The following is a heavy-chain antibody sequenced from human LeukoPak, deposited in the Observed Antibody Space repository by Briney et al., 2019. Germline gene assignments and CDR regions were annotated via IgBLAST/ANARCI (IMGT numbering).Heavy chain of an antibody. CDR2: TSNRGNTI. D-gene: IGHD3-22*01. J-gene: IGHJ5*02. CDR1: GFTFRNFA. CDR3: ARDDYYDSSGYHPTS. V-gene: IGHV3-48*01. Sequence: PGGSLRLSCAASGFTFRNFAMTWVRQAPGKGLEWVSYTSNRGNTIYYADSVKGRFTISRDNAKNSLYLEMKSLRVEDTAVYYCARDDYYDSSGYHPTSWGQGTLVTVSS.